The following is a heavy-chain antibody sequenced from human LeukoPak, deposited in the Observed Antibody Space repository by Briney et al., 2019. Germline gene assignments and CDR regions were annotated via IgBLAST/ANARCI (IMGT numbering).Heavy chain of an antibody. J-gene: IGHJ4*02. CDR2: ISGSGYYT. Sequence: GGSLGLSCAASGFTFSSYVMSWVRQAPGKGLEWVSSISGSGYYTYYTDSVQGRFTISRDNSKNTLYLKMDSLRAEDTAIYYCAKDGQPSTRSYLCTNGICYQDYWGQGTLVTVSS. V-gene: IGHV3-23*01. CDR1: GFTFSSYV. CDR3: AKDGQPSTRSYLCTNGICYQDY. D-gene: IGHD2-8*01.